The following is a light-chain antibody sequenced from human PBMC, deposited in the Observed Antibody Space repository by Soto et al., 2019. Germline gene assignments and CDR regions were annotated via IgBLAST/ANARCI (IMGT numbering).Light chain of an antibody. J-gene: IGKJ1*01. CDR2: DAS. CDR1: QSIGRW. CDR3: QQYNSYSGT. V-gene: IGKV1-5*01. Sequence: DIHMTQSPSTLSASVVDRVTITCLASQSIGRWLGWYQQKRGKAPKLLIHDASSLESGVPSRFSGSGSGTEFTLTISSLQPDDFATYYCQQYNSYSGTFGQGTKVDIK.